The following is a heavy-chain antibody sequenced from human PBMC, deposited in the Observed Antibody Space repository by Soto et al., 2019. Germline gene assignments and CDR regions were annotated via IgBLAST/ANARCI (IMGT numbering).Heavy chain of an antibody. CDR1: GFTFSSYA. Sequence: GGSLRLSCAASGFTFSSYAMSWVRQAPGKGLEWVSAISGSGGSTYYADSVKGRFTISRDNSKNTLYLQMNSLRAEDTAVYYCAKDSLYSFGIAAAYYFDYWGQGTLVTVSS. CDR2: ISGSGGST. CDR3: AKDSLYSFGIAAAYYFDY. D-gene: IGHD6-13*01. J-gene: IGHJ4*02. V-gene: IGHV3-23*01.